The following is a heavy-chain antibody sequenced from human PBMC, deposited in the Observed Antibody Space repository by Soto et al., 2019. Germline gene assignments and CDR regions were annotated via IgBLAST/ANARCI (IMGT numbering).Heavy chain of an antibody. Sequence: ASVKVSCKASGYTFTSYGISWVRQAPGQGLEWMGWISAYNGNTNYAQKLQGRVTMTTDTSTSTAYMELRSLRSDDTAVYYCARAISNLGYCSGGSCYSDHNCFDPWGQGTLVTVSS. CDR2: ISAYNGNT. V-gene: IGHV1-18*04. CDR1: GYTFTSYG. CDR3: ARAISNLGYCSGGSCYSDHNCFDP. D-gene: IGHD2-15*01. J-gene: IGHJ5*02.